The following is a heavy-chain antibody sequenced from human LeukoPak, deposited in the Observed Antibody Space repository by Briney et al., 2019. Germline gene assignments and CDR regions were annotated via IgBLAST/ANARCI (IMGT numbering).Heavy chain of an antibody. V-gene: IGHV3-23*01. CDR2: ISGSAHKI. CDR1: GITFSNYA. D-gene: IGHD5-18*01. CDR3: AKRIPGYSYIDY. J-gene: IGHJ4*02. Sequence: GGSLRLSCVASGITFSNYAVSWVRQAPEKGLDWVSVISGSAHKIRYADSVKGRFTISRDNSKNTLYLQMNSLRAEDTAVYYCAKRIPGYSYIDYWGQGTLVTVFS.